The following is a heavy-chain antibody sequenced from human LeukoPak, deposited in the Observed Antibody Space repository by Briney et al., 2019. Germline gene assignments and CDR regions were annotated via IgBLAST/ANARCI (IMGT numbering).Heavy chain of an antibody. CDR3: ARGTLGYWFDP. J-gene: IGHJ5*02. Sequence: ASVKVSCKASAGTFSSYAISWVRQAPGQGLEWMGRIIPIFGTANYAQKFQGRVTITTDESTSTAYMELSSLRSEDTAVYYCARGTLGYWFDPWGQGTLVTVSS. CDR1: AGTFSSYA. CDR2: IIPIFGTA. V-gene: IGHV1-69*05. D-gene: IGHD1-1*01.